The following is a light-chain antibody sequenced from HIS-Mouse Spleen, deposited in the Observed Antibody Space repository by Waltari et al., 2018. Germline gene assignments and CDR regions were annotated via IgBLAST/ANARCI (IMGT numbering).Light chain of an antibody. Sequence: QSALTQPPSASGSPGQSVPIPCTGTSSDVGGYNYVPWYQQHPGKAPKLMIYEVSKRPSGVPDRFSGSKSGNTASLTVSGLQAEDEADYYCSSYAGSNNLGVFGGGTKLTVL. CDR1: SSDVGGYNY. CDR2: EVS. J-gene: IGLJ2*01. V-gene: IGLV2-8*01. CDR3: SSYAGSNNLGV.